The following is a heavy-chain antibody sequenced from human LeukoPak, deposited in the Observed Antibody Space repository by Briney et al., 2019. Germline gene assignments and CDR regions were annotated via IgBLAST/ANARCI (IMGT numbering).Heavy chain of an antibody. Sequence: PSETLSLTCTVSGGSISSSSYYWGWIRQPPGKGLEWIGSIYYSGSTYYNPSLKRRVTISVDTSKNQFSLKLSSVTAADTAVHYCARPATPGVFYYYMDVWGKGTTVTVSS. CDR1: GGSISSSSYY. V-gene: IGHV4-39*01. D-gene: IGHD6-13*01. J-gene: IGHJ6*03. CDR2: IYYSGST. CDR3: ARPATPGVFYYYMDV.